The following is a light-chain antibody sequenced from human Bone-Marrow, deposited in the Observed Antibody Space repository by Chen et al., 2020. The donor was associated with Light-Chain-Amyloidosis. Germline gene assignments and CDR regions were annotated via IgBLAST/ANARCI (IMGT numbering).Light chain of an antibody. CDR2: DDS. J-gene: IGLJ3*02. V-gene: IGLV3-21*02. Sequence: SYVLTQPSSVSVAPGQTATIACGGNNIGYTSLHGYQQTPGQAPLLVVYDDSDRPSGNPERLSGSNSGNTATLTISRGEAGDGADYYCQVWDRSSDRPVFGGGTKLTVL. CDR1: NIGYTS. CDR3: QVWDRSSDRPV.